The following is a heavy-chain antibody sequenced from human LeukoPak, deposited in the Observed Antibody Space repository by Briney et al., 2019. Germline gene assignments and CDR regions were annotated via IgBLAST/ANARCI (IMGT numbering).Heavy chain of an antibody. CDR1: GFSISSSSYY. V-gene: IGHV4-39*01. J-gene: IGHJ5*02. CDR2: IYYSGST. Sequence: SENLSCNGTGYGFSISSSSYYWGCTRQPPGKMLWRIWGIYYSGSTYYNPSLKSRVTISIDTSKNQFSQKLSSGTSADTAVYYCASGEWELPKDNWFDPWGQGTLVTVSS. CDR3: ASGEWELPKDNWFDP. D-gene: IGHD1-26*01.